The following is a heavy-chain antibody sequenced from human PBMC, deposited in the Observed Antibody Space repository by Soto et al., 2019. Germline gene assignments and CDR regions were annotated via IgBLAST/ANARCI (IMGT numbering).Heavy chain of an antibody. V-gene: IGHV4-30-4*01. D-gene: IGHD6-6*01. CDR1: GGSISSGDYY. J-gene: IGHJ5*02. CDR2: IYYSGST. CDR3: ARVVYSSSKRFLARWFDP. Sequence: LSLTCTVSGGSISSGDYYWSWIRQPPGKGLEWIGYIYYSGSTYYNPSLKSRVTISVDTSKNQFSLKLSSVTAADTAVYYCARVVYSSSKRFLARWFDPWGQGTLVTVSS.